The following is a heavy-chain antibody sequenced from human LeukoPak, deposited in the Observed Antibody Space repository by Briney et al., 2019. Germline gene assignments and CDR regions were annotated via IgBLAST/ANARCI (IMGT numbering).Heavy chain of an antibody. V-gene: IGHV3-30*18. J-gene: IGHJ4*02. Sequence: GGSLRLSCAASGFTFSSYAMSWVRQAPGKGLEWVAVISYDGSNKYYADSVKGRFTISRDNSKNTLYLQMNSLRAEDTAVYYCAKDSVGYCSGGSCYSLDYWGQGTLVTVSS. D-gene: IGHD2-15*01. CDR3: AKDSVGYCSGGSCYSLDY. CDR1: GFTFSSYA. CDR2: ISYDGSNK.